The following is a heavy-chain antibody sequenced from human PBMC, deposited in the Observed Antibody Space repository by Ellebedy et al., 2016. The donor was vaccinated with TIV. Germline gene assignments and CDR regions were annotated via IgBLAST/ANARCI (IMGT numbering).Heavy chain of an antibody. CDR1: GFTFSSYS. Sequence: GESLKISCAASGFTFSSYSMNWVRQAPGKGLEWVSYISSSSSTIYYADSVKGRFTISRDNAKNSLYLQMNSLRDEDTAAYYCARDLSSYDSSGYYFDYWGQGTLVTVSS. J-gene: IGHJ4*02. D-gene: IGHD3-22*01. CDR3: ARDLSSYDSSGYYFDY. V-gene: IGHV3-48*02. CDR2: ISSSSSTI.